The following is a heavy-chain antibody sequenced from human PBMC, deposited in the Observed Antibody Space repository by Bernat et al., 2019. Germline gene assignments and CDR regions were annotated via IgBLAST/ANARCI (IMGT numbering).Heavy chain of an antibody. CDR2: IKSKTDGGTT. Sequence: EVQLVESGGGLVKPGGSLRLSCAASGFTFSNAWMNWVRQAPGKGLEWVGRIKSKTDGGTTDYAAPVKGRFTISRDDSKNTLYLQMNSLKTEDTAVYYCNTGGMPGDYYYGMDVWGQGTTVTVSS. V-gene: IGHV3-15*07. D-gene: IGHD2-2*01. CDR3: NTGGMPGDYYYGMDV. J-gene: IGHJ6*02. CDR1: GFTFSNAW.